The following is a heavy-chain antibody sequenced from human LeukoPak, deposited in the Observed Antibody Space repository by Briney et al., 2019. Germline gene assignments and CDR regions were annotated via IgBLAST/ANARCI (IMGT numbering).Heavy chain of an antibody. CDR3: AREGKEPGSGYFDL. CDR1: GFTVSSNY. V-gene: IGHV3-66*01. Sequence: GGSLRLSCAASGFTVSSNYMSWVRQAPGRGLEWVSVIYGGGSTFHADSVQGRFAISRDNSKNMLYLHMNTLRVEDTAVYYCAREGKEPGSGYFDLWGRGTVVTVSS. CDR2: IYGGGST. J-gene: IGHJ2*01. D-gene: IGHD2-15*01.